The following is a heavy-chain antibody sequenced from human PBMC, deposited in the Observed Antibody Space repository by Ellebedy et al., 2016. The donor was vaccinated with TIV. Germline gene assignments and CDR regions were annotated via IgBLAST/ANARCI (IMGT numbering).Heavy chain of an antibody. V-gene: IGHV1-46*01. D-gene: IGHD2-15*01. CDR1: GYTLSNYG. Sequence: ASVKVSCXASGYTLSNYGISWLRQVPGQGLEWMGMINPSGDTSYAQKFQGRVTMTRDTSTSTVFMELSSLRSEDTAVYYCARGQVAATLDPWGQGTLVTVSS. CDR3: ARGQVAATLDP. J-gene: IGHJ5*02. CDR2: INPSGDT.